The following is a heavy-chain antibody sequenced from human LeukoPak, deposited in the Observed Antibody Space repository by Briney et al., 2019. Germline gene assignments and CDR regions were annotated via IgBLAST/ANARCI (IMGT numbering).Heavy chain of an antibody. Sequence: GGSLRLSCAASGFTFSSYAMPWVRQAPGKGLEWVAVISYDGSNKYYADSVKGRFTISRDNSKNTLYLQMNSLRAEDTAVYYCARGIIAVARWVFHYWGQGTLVTVSS. CDR2: ISYDGSNK. V-gene: IGHV3-30-3*01. CDR1: GFTFSSYA. J-gene: IGHJ4*02. D-gene: IGHD6-13*01. CDR3: ARGIIAVARWVFHY.